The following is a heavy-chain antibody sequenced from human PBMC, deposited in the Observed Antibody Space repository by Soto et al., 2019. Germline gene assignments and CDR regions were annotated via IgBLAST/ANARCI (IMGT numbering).Heavy chain of an antibody. CDR1: GFTFSSYG. V-gene: IGHV3-30*18. J-gene: IGHJ4*02. D-gene: IGHD3-3*01. Sequence: QVQLVESGGGVVQPGRSLRLSCAASGFTFSSYGMHWVRQAPGKGLEWVAVISYDGSNKYYADSVKGRFTISRDNSKNTLYLQMNSLSAEDTAVYYCAKDPHFFAETYFDYWGQGTLVTVSS. CDR2: ISYDGSNK. CDR3: AKDPHFFAETYFDY.